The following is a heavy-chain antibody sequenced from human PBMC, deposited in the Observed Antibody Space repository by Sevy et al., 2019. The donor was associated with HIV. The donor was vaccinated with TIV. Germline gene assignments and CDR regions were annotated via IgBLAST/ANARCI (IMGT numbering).Heavy chain of an antibody. CDR1: GGSISSSSYY. CDR2: IYYSGST. Sequence: SETLSVTCTVSGGSISSSSYYWGWIRQPPGKGLEWIGSIYYSGSTYYNPSLKSRVTISVDTSKNQFSLKLSSVTAADTAVYYCASRMFDYWGQGTLVTVSS. CDR3: ASRMFDY. V-gene: IGHV4-39*01. J-gene: IGHJ4*02. D-gene: IGHD3-10*02.